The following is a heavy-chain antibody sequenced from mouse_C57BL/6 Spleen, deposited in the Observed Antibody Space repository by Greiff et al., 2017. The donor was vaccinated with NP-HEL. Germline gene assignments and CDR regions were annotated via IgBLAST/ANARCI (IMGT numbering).Heavy chain of an antibody. D-gene: IGHD4-1*01. CDR1: GYTFTSYW. CDR2: IDPSDSYT. J-gene: IGHJ4*01. CDR3: ARGSLGRSYYAMDY. V-gene: IGHV1-69*01. Sequence: VQLQQPGAELVMPGASVKLSCKASGYTFTSYWMHWVKQRPGQGLEWIGEIDPSDSYTNYNQKFKSKATLTVDKSSSTAYMQLSSLTSEDSAVYYCARGSLGRSYYAMDYWGQGTSVTVSS.